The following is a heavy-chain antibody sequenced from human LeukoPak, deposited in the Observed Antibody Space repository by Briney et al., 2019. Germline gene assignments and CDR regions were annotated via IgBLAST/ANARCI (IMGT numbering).Heavy chain of an antibody. CDR3: ARSWSQIDY. CDR2: IWYDGSNK. Sequence: PGGSLRPSCAASGFTFSSYGMHWVRQAPGKGLEWVAVIWYDGSNKYYADSVKGRFTISRDNAKNSLYLQMNSLRAEDTAVYYCARSWSQIDYWGQGTLVTVSS. D-gene: IGHD6-13*01. V-gene: IGHV3-33*03. J-gene: IGHJ4*02. CDR1: GFTFSSYG.